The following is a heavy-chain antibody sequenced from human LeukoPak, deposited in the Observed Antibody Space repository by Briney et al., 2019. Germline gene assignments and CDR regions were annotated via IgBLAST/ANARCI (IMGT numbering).Heavy chain of an antibody. Sequence: SLRLSCAASGFTLSSFGMHWVRQAPGKGLGWVAVISYDGSNKYYTDSVKGRFTISRDTSKNSTYLQVNRLRAEDTSVYYTARDKGGRGYYHDRSRYYPYWGQGTLVTVSS. CDR2: ISYDGSNK. CDR3: ARDKGGRGYYHDRSRYYPY. CDR1: GFTLSSFG. D-gene: IGHD3-22*01. V-gene: IGHV3-33*05. J-gene: IGHJ4*02.